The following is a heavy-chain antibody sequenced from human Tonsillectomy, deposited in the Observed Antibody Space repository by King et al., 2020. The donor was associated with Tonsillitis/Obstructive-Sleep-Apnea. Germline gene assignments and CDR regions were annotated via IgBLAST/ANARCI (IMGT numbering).Heavy chain of an antibody. J-gene: IGHJ4*02. D-gene: IGHD4-17*01. Sequence: HVQLVQSGAEVKKPGASVKVSCQASGYTFTAYYMHWVRQAPGQGLEWMGWINPNSGGTNYAQKFQGRVTMTRDTSISTAYMELSRLRSEDTALYYCARVGFYGGYAWDYWGQGTLVTVSS. CDR2: INPNSGGT. CDR3: ARVGFYGGYAWDY. V-gene: IGHV1-2*02. CDR1: GYTFTAYY.